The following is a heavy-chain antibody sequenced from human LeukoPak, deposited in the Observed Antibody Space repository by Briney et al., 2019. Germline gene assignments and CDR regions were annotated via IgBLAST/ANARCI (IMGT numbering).Heavy chain of an antibody. CDR1: GMTFSNHW. CDR3: TTGPSYGYEW. D-gene: IGHD3-16*01. V-gene: IGHV3-74*01. Sequence: GRSLRLSCAASGMTFSNHWMHWVRQAPGKGLVWVSLIKTDGRTTIYADSVRGRFTISRDNGRSTLYLQMNSLRAEDTAIYYCTTGPSYGYEWWGQGTEVTVSS. J-gene: IGHJ4*02. CDR2: IKTDGRTT.